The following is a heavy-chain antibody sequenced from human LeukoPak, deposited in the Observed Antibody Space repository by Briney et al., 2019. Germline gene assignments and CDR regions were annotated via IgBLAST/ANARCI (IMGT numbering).Heavy chain of an antibody. CDR2: IYPGDSDT. J-gene: IGHJ1*01. V-gene: IGHV5-51*01. D-gene: IGHD1-1*01. Sequence: GESLQISSKASGYSIIKYWNSWVRQMPGKGLEWMGIIYPGDSDTRYSPSSQDQVTISADKSISTAYLQWSSLQASDTAIYYCVRLFRNLSVRGVYQWG. CDR3: VRLFRNLSVRGVYQ. CDR1: GYSIIKYW.